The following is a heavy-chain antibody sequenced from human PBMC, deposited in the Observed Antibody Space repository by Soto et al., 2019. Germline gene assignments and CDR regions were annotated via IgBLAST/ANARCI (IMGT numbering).Heavy chain of an antibody. D-gene: IGHD3-22*01. J-gene: IGHJ4*02. CDR3: ARVASTMIVPDY. V-gene: IGHV1-18*01. CDR2: ISAYNGNT. CDR1: GCTFTSYG. Sequence: ASVKVSCTASGCTFTSYGISWVRQAPGQGLEWMGWISAYNGNTNYAQKLQGRVTMTTDTSTSTAYMELRSLRSDDTAVYYCARVASTMIVPDYWGQGTLVTVS.